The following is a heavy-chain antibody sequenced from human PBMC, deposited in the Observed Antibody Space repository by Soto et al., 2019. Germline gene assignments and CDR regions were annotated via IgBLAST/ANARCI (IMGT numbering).Heavy chain of an antibody. V-gene: IGHV4-31*03. CDR3: ARLSSIDSSGYYLDY. CDR1: GGSISSGDYY. J-gene: IGHJ4*02. CDR2: IYYSGST. Sequence: PSETLSLTCTVSGGSISSGDYYWSWIRQHPGKGLEWIGYIYYSGSTHYSSSLKSRVTMSIDTSTNQFPLKLTSVTAADTAVYYCARLSSIDSSGYYLDYWGQGPLVTVSS. D-gene: IGHD3-22*01.